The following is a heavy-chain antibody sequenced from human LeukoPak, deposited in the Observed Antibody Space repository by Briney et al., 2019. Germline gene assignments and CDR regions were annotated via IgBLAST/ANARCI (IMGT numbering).Heavy chain of an antibody. J-gene: IGHJ6*02. CDR2: ISSSSSYI. D-gene: IGHD3-22*01. CDR1: GFTFSSYS. Sequence: GGSLRLSCAASGFTFSSYSMNWVRQATGKGLEWVSSISSSSSYIYYADSVKGRFTISRDNAKNSLYLQMNSLRAEDTAVYYCARVWRDYYYDSSRGYYGMDVWGQGTTVTVSS. V-gene: IGHV3-21*01. CDR3: ARVWRDYYYDSSRGYYGMDV.